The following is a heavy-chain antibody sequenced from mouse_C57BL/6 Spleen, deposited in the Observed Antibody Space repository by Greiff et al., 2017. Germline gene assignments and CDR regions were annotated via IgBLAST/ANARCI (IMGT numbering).Heavy chain of an antibody. CDR1: GFTFSSYT. Sequence: EVKLMESGGGLVKPGGSLKLSCAASGFTFSSYTMSWVRQTPEKRLEWVATISGGGGNTYYPDSVKGRFTISRDNAKNTLYLQMSSLRSEDTALHYCAIDSSGYGAFYAMDYWGQGTSVTVSS. V-gene: IGHV5-9*01. CDR2: ISGGGGNT. CDR3: AIDSSGYGAFYAMDY. J-gene: IGHJ4*01. D-gene: IGHD3-2*02.